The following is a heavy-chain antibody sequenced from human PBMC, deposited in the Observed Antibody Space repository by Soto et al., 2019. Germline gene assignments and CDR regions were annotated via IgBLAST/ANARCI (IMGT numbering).Heavy chain of an antibody. V-gene: IGHV3-11*06. CDR3: ERNREDGYKSDY. Sequence: PGGSLRLSCAASGLTFSDYYMSWIRQAPGKGLEWISYISSSSLYIDYADSVKGRFTISRDNAKNSLYLQMNSLRVEETAVYYCERNREDGYKSDYWGQGTLVTVSS. CDR1: GLTFSDYY. J-gene: IGHJ4*02. D-gene: IGHD5-12*01. CDR2: ISSSSLYI.